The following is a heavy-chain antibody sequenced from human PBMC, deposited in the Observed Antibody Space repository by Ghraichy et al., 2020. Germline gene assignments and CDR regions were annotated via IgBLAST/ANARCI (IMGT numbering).Heavy chain of an antibody. CDR2: INGANGNT. Sequence: DSVKVSCKASGFTFSSYAIHWVRQAPGQRLEWLGWINGANGNTKYSQKFQGRVTIIRDTSASTAHMELSSLRSEDTAVYYCARGAVAGTRGGTNWFDPWGQGTLVTVSS. J-gene: IGHJ5*02. V-gene: IGHV1-3*01. CDR3: ARGAVAGTRGGTNWFDP. D-gene: IGHD6-13*01. CDR1: GFTFSSYA.